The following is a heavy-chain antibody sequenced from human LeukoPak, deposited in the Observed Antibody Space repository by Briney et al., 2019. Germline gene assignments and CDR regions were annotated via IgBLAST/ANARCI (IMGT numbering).Heavy chain of an antibody. Sequence: PSETLSLTCTVSGGSICSYYWSWIRQPPGKGLEWIGYIYYSGSTNYNPSLKSRVTISVDTSKNQFSLKLSSATAADTAVYYCARVSYGGNSYFDYWGQGTLVTVSS. CDR2: IYYSGST. D-gene: IGHD4-23*01. J-gene: IGHJ4*02. CDR1: GGSICSYY. CDR3: ARVSYGGNSYFDY. V-gene: IGHV4-59*01.